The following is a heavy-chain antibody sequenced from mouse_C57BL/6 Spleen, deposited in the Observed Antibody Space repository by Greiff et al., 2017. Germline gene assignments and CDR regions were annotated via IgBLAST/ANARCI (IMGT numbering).Heavy chain of an antibody. V-gene: IGHV1-26*01. J-gene: IGHJ2*01. Sequence: EVQLQQSGPELVKPGASVKISCKASGYTFTDYYMNWVKQSHGKSLEWIGDINPNNGGTSYNQKFKGKATLTVDKSSSTAYMELRSLTSEDSAVYYCAKSSPYYGSSFDYWGQGTTLTVSS. CDR1: GYTFTDYY. D-gene: IGHD1-1*01. CDR3: AKSSPYYGSSFDY. CDR2: INPNNGGT.